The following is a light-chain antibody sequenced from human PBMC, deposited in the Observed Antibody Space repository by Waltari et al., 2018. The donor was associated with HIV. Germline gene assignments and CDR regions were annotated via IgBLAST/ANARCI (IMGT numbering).Light chain of an antibody. V-gene: IGLV2-8*01. CDR3: SSYAGSNNYV. CDR2: EVS. CDR1: SSDVGGYNY. J-gene: IGLJ1*01. Sequence: QSALTQPPSASGSPVQSVTISCTGTSSDVGGYNYVSWYQQHPGKAPKLMIYEVSKRPSGVPDRFSGSKSGNTASLTVSGLQAGNEADYYCSSYAGSNNYVFGTGTKVTVL.